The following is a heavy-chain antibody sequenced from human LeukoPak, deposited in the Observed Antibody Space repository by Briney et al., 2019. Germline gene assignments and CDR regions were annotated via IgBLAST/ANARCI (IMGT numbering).Heavy chain of an antibody. V-gene: IGHV1-69*13. CDR2: IIPIFGTA. CDR1: GGTFSSYA. D-gene: IGHD6-13*01. CDR3: ARDITAAADY. Sequence: SVKVSCKASGGTFSSYAISWVRQAPGQGLEWMGGIIPIFGTANYAQKFQGRVTITADESTGTAYMELRSLRSDDTAVYYCARDITAAADYWGQGTLVTVSS. J-gene: IGHJ4*02.